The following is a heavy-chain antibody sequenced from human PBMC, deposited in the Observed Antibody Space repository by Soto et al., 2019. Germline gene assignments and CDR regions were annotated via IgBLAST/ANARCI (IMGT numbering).Heavy chain of an antibody. Sequence: GASVKVSCKASGYTFTSYAMHWVRQAPGQRLEWMGWINAGNGNTKYSQKFQGRVTITRDTSASTAYMELSSLRSEDTAVYYCARVYCSGGSCSSYYYYYYGMDVWGQGTTVTVSS. V-gene: IGHV1-3*01. CDR2: INAGNGNT. CDR1: GYTFTSYA. J-gene: IGHJ6*02. D-gene: IGHD2-15*01. CDR3: ARVYCSGGSCSSYYYYYYGMDV.